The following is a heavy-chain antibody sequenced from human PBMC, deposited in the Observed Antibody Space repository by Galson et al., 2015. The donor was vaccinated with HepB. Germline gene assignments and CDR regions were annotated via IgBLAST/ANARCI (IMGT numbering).Heavy chain of an antibody. J-gene: IGHJ4*02. Sequence: SVKVSCKASGYTFTSYHMHWVRQAPGQGLEWMGIINPSGGSTSYAQKFQGRVTMTRDTSTSTVYMELSSLRSEDTAVYYCARGPMPYYYDSSGYYYGYWGQGTLVTVSS. D-gene: IGHD3-22*01. CDR1: GYTFTSYH. CDR3: ARGPMPYYYDSSGYYYGY. V-gene: IGHV1-46*01. CDR2: INPSGGST.